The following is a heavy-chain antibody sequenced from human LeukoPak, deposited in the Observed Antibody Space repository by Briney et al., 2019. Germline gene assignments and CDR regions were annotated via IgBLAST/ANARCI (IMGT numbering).Heavy chain of an antibody. V-gene: IGHV4-61*08. Sequence: PSETLSLTCSASGGSISSSGYYWSWIWQPPGKGLEWIGYFYYSGSTNYNPSLKSRVTISVDTSKNQFSLKLSSVTAADTAVYYCARDNLGRETWLLYYYYGMDVWGQGTTVTVSS. J-gene: IGHJ6*02. CDR2: FYYSGST. CDR1: GGSISSSGYY. D-gene: IGHD6-19*01. CDR3: ARDNLGRETWLLYYYYGMDV.